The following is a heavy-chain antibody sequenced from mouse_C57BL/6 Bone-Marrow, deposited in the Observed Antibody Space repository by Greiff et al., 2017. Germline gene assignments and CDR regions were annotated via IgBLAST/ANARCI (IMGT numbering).Heavy chain of an antibody. Sequence: EVMLVESGGDLVKPGGSLKLSCAASGFTFSSYGMSWVRQTPDKRLEWVATISSGGSYTYYPDSVKGRFTISRDNAKNTLYLQMSSLKSEDTAMYYCARLYDGYPYYAMDYWGQGTSVTVSS. D-gene: IGHD2-3*01. J-gene: IGHJ4*01. V-gene: IGHV5-6*01. CDR3: ARLYDGYPYYAMDY. CDR1: GFTFSSYG. CDR2: ISSGGSYT.